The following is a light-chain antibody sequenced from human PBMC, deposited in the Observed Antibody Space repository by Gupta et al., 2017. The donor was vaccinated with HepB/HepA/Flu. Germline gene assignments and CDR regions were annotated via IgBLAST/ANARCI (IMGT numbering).Light chain of an antibody. CDR1: TGAVTSGHY. J-gene: IGLJ3*02. CDR3: SLSHSGDAV. V-gene: IGLV7-46*01. Sequence: QAVVTQEPSLTVSPGGTVTLTCGSSTGAVTSGHYPYWFQQKPGQATMTLIYDVDNKHSWTPARFYGSLLGDKCVLNLSGAQPEEEADYYCSLSHSGDAVFGGGTKLTVL. CDR2: DVD.